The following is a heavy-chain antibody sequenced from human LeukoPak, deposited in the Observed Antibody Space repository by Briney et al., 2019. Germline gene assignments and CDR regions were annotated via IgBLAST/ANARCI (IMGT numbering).Heavy chain of an antibody. V-gene: IGHV1-18*01. CDR2: ISAYNGNT. D-gene: IGHD6-6*01. J-gene: IGHJ4*02. Sequence: ASVKVSCKASGGTFSSYAISWVRQAPGQGLEWMGWISAYNGNTNYAQKLQGRVTMTTDTSTSTAYMELRSLRSDDTAVYYCARDLFWEQLPFYWGQGTLVTVSS. CDR1: GGTFSSYA. CDR3: ARDLFWEQLPFY.